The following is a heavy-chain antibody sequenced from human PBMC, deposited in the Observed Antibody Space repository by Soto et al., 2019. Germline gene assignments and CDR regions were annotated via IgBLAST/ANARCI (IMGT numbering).Heavy chain of an antibody. CDR3: ATDSTLGYCSSTSCFSPK. J-gene: IGHJ4*02. V-gene: IGHV3-23*01. Sequence: GGSLRLSCAASGFTFSSYAMSWVRQAPGKGLEWVSAISGSGDSTYYADSVKGRFTISRDNSKNTLYLQMNSLRAEDTAVYYCATDSTLGYCSSTSCFSPKWGQGTLVTVSS. CDR1: GFTFSSYA. CDR2: ISGSGDST. D-gene: IGHD2-2*01.